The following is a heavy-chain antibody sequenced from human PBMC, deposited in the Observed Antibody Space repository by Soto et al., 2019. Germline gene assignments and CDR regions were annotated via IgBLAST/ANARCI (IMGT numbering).Heavy chain of an antibody. CDR1: GGSISSGTW. CDR3: ARRVPAAPNWFDP. J-gene: IGHJ5*02. V-gene: IGHV4-4*02. D-gene: IGHD2-2*01. CDR2: IYHSGSP. Sequence: PSETLSLTCAVSGGSISSGTWWSWVRQPPGRGLEWIGEIYHSGSPNYNPSLKSRVTMSVDKSKNLFSLRLSPVTAADSALYYCARRVPAAPNWFDPWGQGTLVTVSS.